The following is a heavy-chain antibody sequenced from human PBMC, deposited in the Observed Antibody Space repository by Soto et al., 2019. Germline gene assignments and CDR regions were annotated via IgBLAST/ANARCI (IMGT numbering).Heavy chain of an antibody. J-gene: IGHJ4*02. D-gene: IGHD3-10*01. Sequence: SETLSLTCTVSGSSISSTGHQWFWILQPPGKGLEWIGIMYYNGRTNYNPSLTGRVTITVDTSRNQFSLKLSSVTAADTAVYYCARGRRYYGSGSYPYYFDNWGQGTLVPVSS. CDR2: MYYNGRT. CDR3: ARGRRYYGSGSYPYYFDN. V-gene: IGHV4-39*01. CDR1: GSSISSTGHQ.